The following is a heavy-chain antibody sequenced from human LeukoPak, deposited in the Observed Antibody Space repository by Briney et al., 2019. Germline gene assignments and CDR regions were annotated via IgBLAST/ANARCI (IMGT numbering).Heavy chain of an antibody. CDR2: IDQRGGDK. CDR3: ARSSLGWFDP. J-gene: IGHJ5*02. CDR1: RFIFRNFW. V-gene: IGHV3-7*01. Sequence: GGSLRLSCAASRFIFRNFWMSWVRQAPGKGLEWVASIDQRGGDKFSVDSVKGRFIISRDNAKNSVYLQMNFLTVEDTAVYYCARSSLGWFDPWGQGTLVTVSS. D-gene: IGHD7-27*01.